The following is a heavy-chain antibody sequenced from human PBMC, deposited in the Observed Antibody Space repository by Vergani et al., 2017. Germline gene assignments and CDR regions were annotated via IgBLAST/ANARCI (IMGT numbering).Heavy chain of an antibody. Sequence: EVQLLESGGGLVQPGGSLRLSCAASGFTFSSYSMNWVRQAPGKGLEWVSYISSSSSTIYYADSVKGRFTISRDNAKNSLFLEMNSLRFEDTAVYFCTKGSVYYHDSAGHGYDPYTGFDLWGQGTLVTVSS. CDR2: ISSSSSTI. CDR1: GFTFSSYS. D-gene: IGHD5-12*01. V-gene: IGHV3-48*01. CDR3: TKGSVYYHDSAGHGYDPYTGFDL. J-gene: IGHJ3*01.